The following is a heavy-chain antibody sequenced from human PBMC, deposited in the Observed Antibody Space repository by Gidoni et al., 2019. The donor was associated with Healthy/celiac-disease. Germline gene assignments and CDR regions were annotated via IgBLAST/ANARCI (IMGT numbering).Heavy chain of an antibody. CDR1: GWSFSGSY. J-gene: IGHJ6*03. CDR3: ARGRGYSSSLGTYYYYYYYYMDV. CDR2: INHSGST. D-gene: IGHD6-13*01. Sequence: QVQLQPWSAGLLKPSATLSLTCAVYGWSFSGSYWSWIRQPPGKGLEWIGEINHSGSTNYNPSLKSRVTISVDTSKNQFSLKLSSVTAADTAVYYCARGRGYSSSLGTYYYYYYYYMDVWGKGTTVTVSS. V-gene: IGHV4-34*01.